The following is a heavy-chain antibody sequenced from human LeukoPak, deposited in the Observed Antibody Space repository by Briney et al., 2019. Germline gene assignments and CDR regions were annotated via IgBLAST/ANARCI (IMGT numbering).Heavy chain of an antibody. J-gene: IGHJ4*01. CDR3: ARRLGGYTNFDY. V-gene: IGHV4-34*01. CDR1: GRSFSGSY. Sequence: SETLSLTCAVYGRSFSGSYWSWIRQPPGKGLEWIGEISHSGTTSYNTSLKSRVSISVDPSKNQFSLRMFFVTVADTAVYYCARRLGGYTNFDYWGHGNMVTVSS. D-gene: IGHD3-16*01. CDR2: ISHSGTT.